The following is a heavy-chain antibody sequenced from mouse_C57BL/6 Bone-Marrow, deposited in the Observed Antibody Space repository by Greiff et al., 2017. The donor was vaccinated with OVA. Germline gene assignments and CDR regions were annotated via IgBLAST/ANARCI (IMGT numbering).Heavy chain of an antibody. CDR2: IYPGDGDT. D-gene: IGHD2-4*01. Sequence: VQLQQSGPELVKPEASVKISCKASGYAFSSSWMNWVKQRPGKGLEWIGRIYPGDGDTNYNGKFKGKATLTADKSSSTAYMQLSSLTSEDSAVYFCAREDDYDWYFDVWGTGTTVTVSS. CDR1: GYAFSSSW. J-gene: IGHJ1*03. V-gene: IGHV1-82*01. CDR3: AREDDYDWYFDV.